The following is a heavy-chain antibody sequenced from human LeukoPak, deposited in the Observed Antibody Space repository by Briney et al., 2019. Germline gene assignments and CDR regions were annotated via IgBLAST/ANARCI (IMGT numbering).Heavy chain of an antibody. CDR1: GGSISSGAYC. CDR3: AREETYSSSWYRGFDY. CDR2: ICDTGSP. J-gene: IGHJ4*02. Sequence: SETLSLTCSVSGGSISSGAYCWSWIRQPPGKGLEWIGYICDTGSPFYTPSLKSRVTISVDKSRNQFSLKLSSVTAADTAVYYCAREETYSSSWYRGFDYWGQGTLVTVSS. D-gene: IGHD6-13*01. V-gene: IGHV4-30-2*01.